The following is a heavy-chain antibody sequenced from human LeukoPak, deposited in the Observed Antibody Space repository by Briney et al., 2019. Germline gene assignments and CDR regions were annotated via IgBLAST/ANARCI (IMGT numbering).Heavy chain of an antibody. D-gene: IGHD6-13*01. V-gene: IGHV3-48*03. CDR2: ISTSGNSI. J-gene: IGHJ4*02. CDR1: GFTFSNYE. CDR3: ATSQGSWPDYFDY. Sequence: GGSLRLSCAASGFTFSNYEMNWVRQAPGKGLEWVSYISTSGNSIYYADSVKGRFTISRDNAENSLFLQMNSLRAEDTAVYYCATSQGSWPDYFDYWGQGTLVTVSS.